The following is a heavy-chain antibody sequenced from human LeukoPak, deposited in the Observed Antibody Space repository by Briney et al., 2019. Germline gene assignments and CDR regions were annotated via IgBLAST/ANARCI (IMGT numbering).Heavy chain of an antibody. V-gene: IGHV3-48*03. CDR2: ISSSGSTI. CDR1: GFTFSSYE. Sequence: GGSLRLSCAASGFTFSSYEMNWVRQAPGKGLEWVSHISSSGSTIYYADSVKGRFTISRDNAKNSLYLQMNSLRAEDTAVYYCSELGITMIGGVWGKGTTVTISS. J-gene: IGHJ6*04. CDR3: SELGITMIGGV. D-gene: IGHD3-10*02.